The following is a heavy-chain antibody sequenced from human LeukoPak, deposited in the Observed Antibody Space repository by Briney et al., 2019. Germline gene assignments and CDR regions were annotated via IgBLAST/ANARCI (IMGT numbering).Heavy chain of an antibody. CDR2: IYYSGST. CDR3: ARVSDSSGYYYVLDY. D-gene: IGHD3-22*01. Sequence: SETLSLTCTVSGGSISSYYWSWIRQPPGKGLEWIGYIYYSGSTNYNPSLKGRVTISVDTSKNQFSLKLSSVTAADTAVYYCARVSDSSGYYYVLDYWGQGTLVAVSS. J-gene: IGHJ4*02. CDR1: GGSISSYY. V-gene: IGHV4-59*01.